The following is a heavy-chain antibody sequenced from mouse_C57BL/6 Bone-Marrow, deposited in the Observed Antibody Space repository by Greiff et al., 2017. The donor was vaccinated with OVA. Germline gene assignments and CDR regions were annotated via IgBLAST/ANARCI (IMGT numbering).Heavy chain of an antibody. CDR3: TTAYYRWGMDY. Sequence: VQLKESGAELVRPGASVKLSCTASGFNIKDDYMHWVKQRPEQGLEWIGWIDPENGDTEYASKFQGKATITADTSSNTAYLQLSSLTSEDTAVYYCTTAYYRWGMDYWGQGTSVTVSS. CDR2: IDPENGDT. J-gene: IGHJ4*01. V-gene: IGHV14-4*01. CDR1: GFNIKDDY. D-gene: IGHD2-12*01.